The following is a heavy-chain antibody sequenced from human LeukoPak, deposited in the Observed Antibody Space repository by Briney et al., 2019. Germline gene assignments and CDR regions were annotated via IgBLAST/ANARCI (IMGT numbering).Heavy chain of an antibody. CDR1: GFTFSSHW. V-gene: IGHV3-7*03. CDR2: IKHDGSEK. CDR3: ARDPLKYSSGCYPDY. J-gene: IGHJ4*02. D-gene: IGHD6-19*01. Sequence: PGGSLRLSCAGSGFTFSSHWRTWVRQTPGKGLEWVASIKHDGSEKNYVDSVKGRFTISRDNAKNSLYVEMNNLRGEDTAVYYCARDPLKYSSGCYPDYWGQGTLVTVSS.